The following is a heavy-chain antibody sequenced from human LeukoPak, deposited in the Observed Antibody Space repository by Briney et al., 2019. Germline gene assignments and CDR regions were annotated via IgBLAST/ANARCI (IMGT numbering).Heavy chain of an antibody. Sequence: GGSLRLSCAASGFTFSSYAMNWVRQAPGKGLEWVSAISGSGGSIYYVDSVKGRFTISRDNSRSTLYLQMNSLRVDDTAIYYCAKDYGPDIVGTIGGYWGQGTLVTVSS. V-gene: IGHV3-23*01. CDR1: GFTFSSYA. D-gene: IGHD5-12*01. CDR2: ISGSGGSI. CDR3: AKDYGPDIVGTIGGY. J-gene: IGHJ4*02.